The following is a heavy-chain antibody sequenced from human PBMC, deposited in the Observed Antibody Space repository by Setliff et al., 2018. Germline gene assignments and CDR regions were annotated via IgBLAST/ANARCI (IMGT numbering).Heavy chain of an antibody. CDR3: ARSSYSGSYLNV. CDR2: IYYSGST. J-gene: IGHJ6*02. D-gene: IGHD1-26*01. CDR1: GGSISSSSYY. V-gene: IGHV4-39*07. Sequence: SETLSLTCTVSGGSISSSSYYWGWIRQPPGKGLEWIGSIYYSGSTYYNPSLKSRVTISVDTSKNQFFLKLSSVTAADTAVYYCARSSYSGSYLNVWGQGTTVTVSS.